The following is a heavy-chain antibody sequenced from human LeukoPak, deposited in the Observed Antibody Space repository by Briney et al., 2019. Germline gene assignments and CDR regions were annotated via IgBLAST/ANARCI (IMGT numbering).Heavy chain of an antibody. V-gene: IGHV3-74*01. CDR3: ARLLGYCSGGSCYGFDY. J-gene: IGHJ4*02. Sequence: GGSLRLPCAASGFTFSSYWMHWVRQAPGKGLVWVSRINSDGSSTTYADSVKGRFTISRDNAKNTLYLQMNSLRAEGTAVYYCARLLGYCSGGSCYGFDYWGQGTLVTVSS. D-gene: IGHD2-15*01. CDR2: INSDGSST. CDR1: GFTFSSYW.